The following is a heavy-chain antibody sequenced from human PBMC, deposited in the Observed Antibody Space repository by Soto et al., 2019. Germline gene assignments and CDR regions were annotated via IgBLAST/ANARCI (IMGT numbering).Heavy chain of an antibody. Sequence: PGGSLRLSCAASGFSFSSYGMHWVRQAPGKGLEWVAVISYDGSNKYYGDSVKGRFTISRDNSKNMLYLQMNSLRAEDTAVYFCAKGYAGYSYGFYFDHWGQGTLVTV. CDR1: GFSFSSYG. J-gene: IGHJ4*02. V-gene: IGHV3-30*18. CDR3: AKGYAGYSYGFYFDH. CDR2: ISYDGSNK. D-gene: IGHD5-18*01.